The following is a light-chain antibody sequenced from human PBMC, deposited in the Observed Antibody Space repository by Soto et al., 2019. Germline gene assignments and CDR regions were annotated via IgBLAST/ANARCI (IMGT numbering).Light chain of an antibody. CDR3: QQYHNYPIT. V-gene: IGKV1-5*03. CDR2: KAS. J-gene: IGKJ5*01. Sequence: DIQMTQXPSTLSASVGDRVTITCRASQSIGTSLAWYQQKFGKAPDLLIYKASRLESGVPSRFSGSGSGTEFTLTISSLQSDDFATYFCQQYHNYPITFGQGTRLE. CDR1: QSIGTS.